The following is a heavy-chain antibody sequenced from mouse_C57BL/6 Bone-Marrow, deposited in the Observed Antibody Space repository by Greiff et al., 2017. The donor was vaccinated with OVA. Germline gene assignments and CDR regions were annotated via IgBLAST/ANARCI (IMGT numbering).Heavy chain of an antibody. CDR1: GFTFSSYG. V-gene: IGHV5-6*01. D-gene: IGHD1-1*01. CDR3: ARPHYYGSSPYAMDY. Sequence: EVQVVESGGDLVKPGGSLKLSCAASGFTFSSYGMSWVRQTPDKRLEWVATISSGGSYTYYPDSVKGRFTISRDNAKNTLYLQMSSLKSEDTAMYYCARPHYYGSSPYAMDYWGQGTSVTVSS. J-gene: IGHJ4*01. CDR2: ISSGGSYT.